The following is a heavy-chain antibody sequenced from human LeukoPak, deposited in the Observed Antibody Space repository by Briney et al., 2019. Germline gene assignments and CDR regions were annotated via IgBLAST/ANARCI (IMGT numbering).Heavy chain of an antibody. Sequence: GGSLRLSCAASGFTFSNSAMNWVRQAPGKGLEWVSTISPSGADTYYADSVKGRFTISRDISKNTLYLQMNSLRPEDTAVYYCARRTYNWGAFDIWGQGTMVTVSS. D-gene: IGHD5-24*01. CDR1: GFTFSNSA. CDR3: ARRTYNWGAFDI. J-gene: IGHJ3*02. CDR2: ISPSGADT. V-gene: IGHV3-23*01.